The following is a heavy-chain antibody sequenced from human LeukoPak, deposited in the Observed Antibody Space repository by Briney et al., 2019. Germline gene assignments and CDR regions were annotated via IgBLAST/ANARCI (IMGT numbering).Heavy chain of an antibody. CDR3: ARGVLWFGDFDP. D-gene: IGHD3-10*01. V-gene: IGHV4-59*01. CDR1: GGSISSYY. J-gene: IGHJ5*02. CDR2: IYYSGST. Sequence: SETLSLTCTVSGGSISSYYWSWIRQPPGKGLKWIGYIYYSGSTNYNPSLQSRVTISVDTSKNQFSLKLSSVTAADTAVHYCARGVLWFGDFDPWGQGTLVTVSS.